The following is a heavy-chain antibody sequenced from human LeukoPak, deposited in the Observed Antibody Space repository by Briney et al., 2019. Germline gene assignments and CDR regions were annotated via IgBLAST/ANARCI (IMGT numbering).Heavy chain of an antibody. D-gene: IGHD3-22*01. Sequence: PGGSLRLSCAASGFTFSSYEMNWVRQAPGKGLEWVSDISSSGGTIYYADSVKGRFTISRDNAKNTLYLQMNSLRAEDTALYYCASDPYDSSCYRTYHFHYWGQGPLVTVSS. J-gene: IGHJ4*02. V-gene: IGHV3-48*03. CDR1: GFTFSSYE. CDR2: ISSSGGTI. CDR3: ASDPYDSSCYRTYHFHY.